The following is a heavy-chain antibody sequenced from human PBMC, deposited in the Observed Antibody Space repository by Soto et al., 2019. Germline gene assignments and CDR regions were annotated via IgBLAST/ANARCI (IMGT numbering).Heavy chain of an antibody. Sequence: GGSLRLSCAASGFTFSSHGMHWVRQAPGKGLEWVAVIWYDGSNKYYADSVKGRFTISRDNSKNTLYLQMNSLRAEDTAVYYCARYYYDSSGYDGMDVWGQGTTVTVSS. CDR3: ARYYYDSSGYDGMDV. V-gene: IGHV3-33*01. D-gene: IGHD3-22*01. J-gene: IGHJ6*02. CDR1: GFTFSSHG. CDR2: IWYDGSNK.